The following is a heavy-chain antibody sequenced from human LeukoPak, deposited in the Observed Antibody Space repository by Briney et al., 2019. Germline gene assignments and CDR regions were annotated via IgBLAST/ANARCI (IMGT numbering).Heavy chain of an antibody. CDR3: ARGPRWLQLRY. CDR2: INHSGST. Sequence: SETLSLTCAVYGGSFSGYYWSWIRQPPGKGLEWIGEINHSGSTNYNPSLKSRVTISVDTPKNQFSLKLSSVTAADMAVYYCARGPRWLQLRYWGQGTLVTVSS. V-gene: IGHV4-34*01. D-gene: IGHD5-24*01. CDR1: GGSFSGYY. J-gene: IGHJ4*02.